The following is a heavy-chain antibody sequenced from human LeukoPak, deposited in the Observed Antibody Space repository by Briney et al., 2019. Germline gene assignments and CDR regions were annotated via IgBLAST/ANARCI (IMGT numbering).Heavy chain of an antibody. CDR2: IYHSGST. V-gene: IGHV4-30-2*01. Sequence: SQTLSLTCAVSVGSISSGGYSWSWIRQPPGKGLEWIGYIYHSGSTYYNPSLKSRVTISVDRSKNQFSLKLGSVTAAGTAVYYCGGGTRYTHDGMDVWGQGTTVTVSS. CDR1: VGSISSGGYS. J-gene: IGHJ6*02. D-gene: IGHD2-2*01. CDR3: GGGTRYTHDGMDV.